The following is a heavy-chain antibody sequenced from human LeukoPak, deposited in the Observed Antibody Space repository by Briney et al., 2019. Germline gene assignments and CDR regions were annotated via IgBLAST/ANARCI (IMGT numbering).Heavy chain of an antibody. CDR2: INHSGST. V-gene: IGHV4-34*01. Sequence: TDSLSLTCAFYGGSVRGYYWSWSRQPPGKGLEWIGEINHSGSTNYNPSLKSRVTISVDTSKNQFSLKLSSVTAADTAVYYCARGQDFDWLFDAFGIWGQGTMVTVSS. CDR3: ARGQDFDWLFDAFGI. CDR1: GGSVRGYY. J-gene: IGHJ3*02. D-gene: IGHD3-9*01.